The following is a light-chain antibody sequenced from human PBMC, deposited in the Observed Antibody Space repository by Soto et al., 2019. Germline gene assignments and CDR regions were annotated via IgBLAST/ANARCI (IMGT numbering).Light chain of an antibody. CDR2: DVS. CDR1: SSDVGGYNY. Sequence: QSVLTQPASVSGSPGQSITISCTGTSSDVGGYNYVSWYKHHPGKAPKLMIFDVSNRPSGVSNRFSGSKSGNTASLTISGLQPEGEADYYCSSYTTSNTRQIVFGTGTKLTVL. J-gene: IGLJ1*01. V-gene: IGLV2-14*03. CDR3: SSYTTSNTRQIV.